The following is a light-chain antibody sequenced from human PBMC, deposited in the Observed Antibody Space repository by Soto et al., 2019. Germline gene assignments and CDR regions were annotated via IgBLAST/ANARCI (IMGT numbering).Light chain of an antibody. J-gene: IGLJ2*01. V-gene: IGLV2-14*01. CDR3: TRSKISTSMR. CDR1: SSDVGAYNY. CDR2: DVN. Sequence: QSVLTQPASVSGSPGQSITISCTGTSSDVGAYNYVSWYQQHPGKAPKLMIYDVNIRPSGGSNRFSGSKSGNTASLTISGLQAEDLADYYFTRSKISTSMRLGGGT.